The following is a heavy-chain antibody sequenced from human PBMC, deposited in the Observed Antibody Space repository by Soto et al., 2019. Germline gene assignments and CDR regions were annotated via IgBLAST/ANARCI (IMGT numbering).Heavy chain of an antibody. CDR3: ARTGSYGAMDI. Sequence: GGSLRLSCAASGFTFSSYSMNWVRQAPGKGLEWVSSISRSSSYIYYADSVKGRFTISRDNAKNSLYLQMNSLRAEDTAVYYCARTGSYGAMDIWGQGTMVTVSS. J-gene: IGHJ3*02. D-gene: IGHD3-10*01. CDR2: ISRSSSYI. V-gene: IGHV3-21*01. CDR1: GFTFSSYS.